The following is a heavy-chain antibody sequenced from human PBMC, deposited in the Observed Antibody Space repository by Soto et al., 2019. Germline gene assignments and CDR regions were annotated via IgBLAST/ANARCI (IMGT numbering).Heavy chain of an antibody. CDR2: ISYDGSNK. J-gene: IGHJ6*02. Sequence: LRLSCSASGFTFSSYCMHWVRQAPGKGVEWVAVISYDGSNKYYADSVKGRFTISRDNSKNTLYLQMNRLRAEDTAVYYCAKPSPVDGTAINDCPYGMDVCGQGNTITF. V-gene: IGHV3-30*18. D-gene: IGHD5-18*01. CDR1: GFTFSSYC. CDR3: AKPSPVDGTAINDCPYGMDV.